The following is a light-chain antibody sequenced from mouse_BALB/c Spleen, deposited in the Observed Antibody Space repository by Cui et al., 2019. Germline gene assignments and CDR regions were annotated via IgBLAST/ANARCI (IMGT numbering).Light chain of an antibody. CDR3: QQWSSNPPT. Sequence: QIVLTQSPAIISASPGDKVTMTCSASSSVSYMHWYQQKSGTSPKSWIYDTSNLASGVPASFSGSGSGTSYSLTISSMEAEDAATYYCQQWSSNPPTFGAGTKLELK. V-gene: IGKV4-59*01. CDR2: DTS. J-gene: IGKJ5*01. CDR1: SSVSY.